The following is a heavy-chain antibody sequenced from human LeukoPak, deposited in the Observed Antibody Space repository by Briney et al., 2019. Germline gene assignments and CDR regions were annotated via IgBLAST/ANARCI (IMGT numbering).Heavy chain of an antibody. V-gene: IGHV1-69*05. J-gene: IGHJ4*02. Sequence: ASVKVSCKASGGTFSSYAISWVRQAPGQGLEWTGRIIPIFGTANYAQKFQGRVTITTDESTSTAYMELSSLRSEDTAVCYCARPQYYGSGSPLDYWGLGTLVTVSS. CDR1: GGTFSSYA. CDR2: IIPIFGTA. D-gene: IGHD3-10*01. CDR3: ARPQYYGSGSPLDY.